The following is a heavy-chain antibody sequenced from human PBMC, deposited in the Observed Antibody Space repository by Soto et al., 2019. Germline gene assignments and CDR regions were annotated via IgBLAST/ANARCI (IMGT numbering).Heavy chain of an antibody. J-gene: IGHJ6*02. CDR3: AKVSTVTRYYYYYYGMDV. CDR1: GFTFSSYG. V-gene: IGHV3-30*18. Sequence: PGGSLRLSCAASGFTFSSYGMHWVRQAPGKGLEWVAVISYDGSNKYYADSVKGRFTISRDNSKNTLYLQMNSLRAEDTAVYYCAKVSTVTRYYYYYYGMDVWGQGTTVTVSS. CDR2: ISYDGSNK. D-gene: IGHD4-4*01.